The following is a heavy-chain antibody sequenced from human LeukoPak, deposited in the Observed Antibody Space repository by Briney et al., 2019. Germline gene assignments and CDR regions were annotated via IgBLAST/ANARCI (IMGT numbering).Heavy chain of an antibody. D-gene: IGHD3-3*01. V-gene: IGHV1-69*04. J-gene: IGHJ6*02. CDR2: IIPIFGIA. Sequence: SVKVSCKASGGTFSSYAISWVRQAPGQGLEWMGRIIPIFGIANYAQKFQGRVTITADKSTSTAYMELSSLRSEDTAVYYCARDRSRFLEWLWPPAPGTCMDVWGQGTTVTVSS. CDR1: GGTFSSYA. CDR3: ARDRSRFLEWLWPPAPGTCMDV.